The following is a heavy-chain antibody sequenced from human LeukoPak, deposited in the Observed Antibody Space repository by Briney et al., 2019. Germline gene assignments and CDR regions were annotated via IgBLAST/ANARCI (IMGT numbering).Heavy chain of an antibody. D-gene: IGHD1-14*01. CDR2: IWYDGSDK. J-gene: IGHJ4*02. V-gene: IGHV3-33*01. CDR3: ARDITSHYFDY. Sequence: PGRSLRLSCSASGFTFTRHGMHWVRQAPGKGLEWVAVIWYDGSDKYYTDSVKGRFTISRDNSRNTLFLQMNSLRVDDTAIYYCARDITSHYFDYCGQGALVTVSS. CDR1: GFTFTRHG.